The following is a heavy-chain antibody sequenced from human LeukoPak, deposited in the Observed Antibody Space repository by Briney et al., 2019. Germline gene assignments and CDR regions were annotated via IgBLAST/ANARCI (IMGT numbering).Heavy chain of an antibody. Sequence: GGSLRLSCAASGFTVSSNYMSWVRQAPGKGLEWVSLIYSGDNTYYADSVKGRFTISRDNSRNTLYLQMNSLRAEDTAMFYCARERPGSASAFEYWGQGTLVTVSS. V-gene: IGHV3-66*01. CDR2: IYSGDNT. J-gene: IGHJ4*02. CDR3: ARERPGSASAFEY. D-gene: IGHD6-25*01. CDR1: GFTVSSNY.